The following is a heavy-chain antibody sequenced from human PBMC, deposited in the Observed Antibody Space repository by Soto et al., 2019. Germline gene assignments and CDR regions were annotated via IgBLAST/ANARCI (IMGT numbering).Heavy chain of an antibody. V-gene: IGHV3-9*01. CDR2: INWDSTYM. CDR1: GFDVYT. D-gene: IGHD2-15*01. Sequence: EVQLVESGGNWVQPGRSLRLSCASSGFDVYTMHWIRQAPGVGLEWVAGINWDSTYMGYADSVKGRFTVSRDNAKKSLYLQMTGLRADDTALYYCIGEIKSGGLDYWVRGTLVTVSS. J-gene: IGHJ4*02. CDR3: IGEIKSGGLDY.